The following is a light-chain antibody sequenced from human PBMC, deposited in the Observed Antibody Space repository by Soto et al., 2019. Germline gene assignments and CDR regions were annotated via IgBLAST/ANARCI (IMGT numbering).Light chain of an antibody. CDR3: HQGFSTPRT. Sequence: DIQMTQSPSSQSASVGDRVTITCRASQSINSYLNWYQQKPGKAPKLLIYAASSLQSGVPSRFRGSGSETDFPLPITSLKPDDFATYYCHQGFSTPRTFGKAPGWTS. CDR1: QSINSY. CDR2: AAS. J-gene: IGKJ1*01. V-gene: IGKV1-39*01.